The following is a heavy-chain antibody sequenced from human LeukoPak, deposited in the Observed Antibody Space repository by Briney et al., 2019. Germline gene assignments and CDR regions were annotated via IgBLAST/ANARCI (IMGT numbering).Heavy chain of an antibody. V-gene: IGHV3-7*03. CDR1: GFTFSSYW. J-gene: IGHJ4*02. CDR3: ARAYSSSWSPPGY. CDR2: IKQDGSEK. D-gene: IGHD6-13*01. Sequence: PGGSLRLSCAASGFTFSSYWMSWVRQAPGKGLEWVANIKQDGSEKYYVDPVKGRFTISRDNAKNSLYLQMNSLRAEDTAVYYCARAYSSSWSPPGYWGQGTLVTVSS.